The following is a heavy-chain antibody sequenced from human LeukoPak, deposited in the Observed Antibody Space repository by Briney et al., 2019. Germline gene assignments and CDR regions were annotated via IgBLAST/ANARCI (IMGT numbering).Heavy chain of an antibody. CDR1: GGSISSYY. CDR3: ARLGGSIAARPGYYYYMDV. D-gene: IGHD6-6*01. J-gene: IGHJ6*03. Sequence: SETLSLTCTVSGGSISSYYWSWIRQPPGKGLEWIGYIYTSGSTNYNPSLKSRVTISVDTSKNQFSLKLSSVTAADTAVYYCARLGGSIAARPGYYYYMDVWGKGTTVTVSS. CDR2: IYTSGST. V-gene: IGHV4-4*09.